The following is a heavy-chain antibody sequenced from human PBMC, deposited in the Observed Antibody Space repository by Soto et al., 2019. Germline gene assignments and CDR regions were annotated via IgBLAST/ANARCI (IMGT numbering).Heavy chain of an antibody. Sequence: ETLSLTCAVYGGSFSGYYWTWIRQPPGKGLEWIGEINHSGSTNYNPPLKSRVTISIDTSKSQFSLKLSSVTAADTAVYYCARADSSGYSYFDYWGQGSLVTVSS. V-gene: IGHV4-34*01. J-gene: IGHJ4*02. CDR2: INHSGST. D-gene: IGHD3-22*01. CDR1: GGSFSGYY. CDR3: ARADSSGYSYFDY.